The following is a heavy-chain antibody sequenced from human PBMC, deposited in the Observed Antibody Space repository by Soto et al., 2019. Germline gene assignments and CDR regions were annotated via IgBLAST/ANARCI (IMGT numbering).Heavy chain of an antibody. V-gene: IGHV1-46*01. CDR3: ARDLSDYWSGYSIDY. CDR1: GYTFTSYY. Sequence: VKVSCKTSGYTFTSYYIHWVRQAPGQGLEWMGILNPIGGSTTYAQNFQGRVTMARDTSTSTVYMHLSSLRSEDTAIYYCARDLSDYWSGYSIDYWGQGTLVTVSS. J-gene: IGHJ4*02. D-gene: IGHD3-3*01. CDR2: LNPIGGST.